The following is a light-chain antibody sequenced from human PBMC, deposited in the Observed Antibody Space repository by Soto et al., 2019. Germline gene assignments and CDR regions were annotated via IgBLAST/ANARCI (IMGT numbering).Light chain of an antibody. CDR1: SSDVGGYNY. Sequence: QSALTQPPSASGSPGQSVTISCTGTSSDVGGYNYVSWYQQHPGKAPKLMIYVVSKRPSGVPDRFSGSKSGNTASLTVSGLQAEDEADYYCSSYAGSTVVFGGGTKVTVL. J-gene: IGLJ2*01. CDR3: SSYAGSTVV. CDR2: VVS. V-gene: IGLV2-8*01.